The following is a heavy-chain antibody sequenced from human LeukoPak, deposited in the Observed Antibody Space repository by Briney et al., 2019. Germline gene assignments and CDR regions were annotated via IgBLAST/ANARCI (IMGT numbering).Heavy chain of an antibody. D-gene: IGHD6-19*01. V-gene: IGHV1-18*01. CDR2: ISAYNSNT. J-gene: IGHJ4*02. CDR3: ARVFWIAVSGTGCDN. CDR1: GYTSTSYG. Sequence: ASVKVSCKASGYTSTSYGISWVRRAPGQGLEWMGWISAYNSNTDSVEILRDRVTMTTDTYTSTAYMALSTLRSDDTALYYGARVFWIAVSGTGCDNWGQGTMVTVSS.